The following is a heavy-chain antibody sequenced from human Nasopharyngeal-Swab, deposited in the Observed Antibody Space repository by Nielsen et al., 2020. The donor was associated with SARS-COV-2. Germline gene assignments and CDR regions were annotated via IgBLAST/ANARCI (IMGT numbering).Heavy chain of an antibody. V-gene: IGHV1-8*01. CDR2: MNPNSGNT. J-gene: IGHJ6*02. CDR3: ARGEGFWSGYLYYYYYYGMDV. D-gene: IGHD3-3*01. CDR1: GYTFTSYD. Sequence: ASVKDSCKASGYTFTSYDINWVRQATGQGLEWMGWMNPNSGNTGYAQKFQGRVTMTRNTSISTAYMELSSLRSEDTAVYYCARGEGFWSGYLYYYYYYGMDVWGQGTTVTVSS.